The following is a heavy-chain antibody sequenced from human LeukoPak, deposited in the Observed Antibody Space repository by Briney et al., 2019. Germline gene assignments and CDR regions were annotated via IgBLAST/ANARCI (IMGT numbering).Heavy chain of an antibody. V-gene: IGHV3-48*04. CDR2: ISSSSSTM. CDR3: ARDMGIAVAGSCLGY. J-gene: IGHJ4*02. CDR1: GFTFSSYF. Sequence: GGSLRLSCAASGFTFSSYFMNWVRQAPGKGLEWVSYISSSSSTMYYADSVRGRFTISRDNAKNSLYLQMNSLRAEDTAVYYCARDMGIAVAGSCLGYWGQGTLVTVSS. D-gene: IGHD6-19*01.